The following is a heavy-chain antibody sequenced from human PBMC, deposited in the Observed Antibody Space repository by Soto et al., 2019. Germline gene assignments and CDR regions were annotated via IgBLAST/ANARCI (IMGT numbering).Heavy chain of an antibody. J-gene: IGHJ6*02. CDR3: ARVSDVVIVPGVRYYYYGMDV. D-gene: IGHD2-2*01. CDR1: GFTFSSYS. Sequence: LRLSCAASGFTFSSYSMNWIRQAPGKGLEWVSYISTSDTYINYADSVKGQFTISRDNAKKLLYLQMNSLRAEDTALYYCARVSDVVIVPGVRYYYYGMDVWGQGTTVTVSS. V-gene: IGHV3-21*01. CDR2: ISTSDTYI.